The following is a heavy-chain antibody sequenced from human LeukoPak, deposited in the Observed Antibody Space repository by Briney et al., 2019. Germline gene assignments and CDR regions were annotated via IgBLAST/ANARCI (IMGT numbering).Heavy chain of an antibody. Sequence: PGGSLRLSCAASGFTFSSYAMSWVRQAPGKGLEWVSAISGSGGSTYYADSVKGRFTISRDNSKNTLYLQMNSLRAEDTAVYYCAKDRKVGAIPLGLLFDYWGQGTLVTVSS. CDR2: ISGSGGST. V-gene: IGHV3-23*01. D-gene: IGHD1-26*01. CDR3: AKDRKVGAIPLGLLFDY. CDR1: GFTFSSYA. J-gene: IGHJ4*02.